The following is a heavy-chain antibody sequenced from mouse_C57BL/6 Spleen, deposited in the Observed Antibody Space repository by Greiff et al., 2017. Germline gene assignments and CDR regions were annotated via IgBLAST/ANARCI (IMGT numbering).Heavy chain of an antibody. D-gene: IGHD1-1*01. Sequence: ESGPGLVKPSQSLSLTCSVTGYSITSGYYWNWIRQFPGNKLEWMGYISYDGSNNYNPSLKNRISISRDTSKNQFFLKLNSVTTEDTATYYCASSRYGSSYFDYWGQGTTLTVSS. J-gene: IGHJ2*01. V-gene: IGHV3-6*01. CDR1: GYSITSGYY. CDR2: ISYDGSN. CDR3: ASSRYGSSYFDY.